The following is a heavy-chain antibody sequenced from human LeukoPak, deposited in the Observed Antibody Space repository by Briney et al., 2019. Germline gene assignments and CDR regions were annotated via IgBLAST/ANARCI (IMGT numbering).Heavy chain of an antibody. V-gene: IGHV3-21*04. Sequence: GGSLRLSCAASGFTFSSYSMNWVRHAPGRGLEWVSCISGSGSLIYYADSMKGRFTISRDNAKNALYLQMNSLRAEDSAVYYCARTLVAAPGTKGGPWGQGTLVTVSS. D-gene: IGHD6-13*01. CDR3: ARTLVAAPGTKGGP. J-gene: IGHJ5*02. CDR2: ISGSGSLI. CDR1: GFTFSSYS.